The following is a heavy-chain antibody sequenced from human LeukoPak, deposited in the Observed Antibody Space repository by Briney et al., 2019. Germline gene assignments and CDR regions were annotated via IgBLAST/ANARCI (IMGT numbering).Heavy chain of an antibody. V-gene: IGHV3-23*01. D-gene: IGHD5/OR15-5a*01. Sequence: GGSLRLSCAASGFTFSSYVMSWVRQAPGKGLEWVSGISGSGDSTDYADSVKGRFTISRDNSKNTLYLQMNGLRAEDTAVYYCAYRLYTHGCWGQGTLVTVSS. CDR3: AYRLYTHGC. J-gene: IGHJ4*02. CDR1: GFTFSSYV. CDR2: ISGSGDST.